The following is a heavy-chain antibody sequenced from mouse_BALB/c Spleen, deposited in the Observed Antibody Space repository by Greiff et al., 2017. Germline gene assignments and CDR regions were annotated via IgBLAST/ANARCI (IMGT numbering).Heavy chain of an antibody. V-gene: IGHV1S137*01. Sequence: VQLQESGAELVRPGVSVKISCKGSGYTFTDYAMHWVKQSHAKSLEWIGVISTYYGDASYNQKFKGKATMTVDKSSSTAYMELARLTSEDSAIYYGARLDGYYVDYWGQGTTLTVSS. CDR2: ISTYYGDA. CDR3: ARLDGYYVDY. CDR1: GYTFTDYA. D-gene: IGHD2-3*01. J-gene: IGHJ2*01.